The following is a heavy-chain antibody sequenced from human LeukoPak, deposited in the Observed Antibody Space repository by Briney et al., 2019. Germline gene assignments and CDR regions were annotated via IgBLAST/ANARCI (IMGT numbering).Heavy chain of an antibody. D-gene: IGHD6-13*01. Sequence: PGGSLRLSCAASGFTFSSYWMHWVRQAPGKGLGWVSRINSDGSSTSYADSVKGRFTISRDNAKNTLYLQMNSLRAEDTAVYYGARDAFIAAAGYFDSWGQGTLVTVSS. CDR2: INSDGSST. J-gene: IGHJ4*02. CDR3: ARDAFIAAAGYFDS. V-gene: IGHV3-74*01. CDR1: GFTFSSYW.